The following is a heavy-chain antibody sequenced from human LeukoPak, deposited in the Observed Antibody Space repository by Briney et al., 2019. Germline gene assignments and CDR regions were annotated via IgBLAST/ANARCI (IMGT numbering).Heavy chain of an antibody. D-gene: IGHD3-10*01. Sequence: GASVKVSCKASGYTFTSYAISWVRQAPGQGLEWMGWISVYNGNTNYAQKLQGRVTMTTDTSTSTAYMELRSLRSDDTAVYYCARDARGGHAFDIWGQGTMVTVSS. CDR3: ARDARGGHAFDI. V-gene: IGHV1-18*01. J-gene: IGHJ3*02. CDR1: GYTFTSYA. CDR2: ISVYNGNT.